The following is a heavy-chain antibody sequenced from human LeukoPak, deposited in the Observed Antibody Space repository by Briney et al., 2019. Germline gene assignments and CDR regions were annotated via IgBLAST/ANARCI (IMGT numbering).Heavy chain of an antibody. CDR1: GYSFTSYW. Sequence: GESLRISCKGSGYSFTSYWISWVRQMPGKGLEWMGRIDPSDSYTNYSPSFQGHVTISADKSIGTAYLQWSSLKASDTAMYYCARLSYYYDSSGYQIDYWGQGTLVTVSS. CDR2: IDPSDSYT. D-gene: IGHD3-22*01. J-gene: IGHJ4*02. CDR3: ARLSYYYDSSGYQIDY. V-gene: IGHV5-10-1*01.